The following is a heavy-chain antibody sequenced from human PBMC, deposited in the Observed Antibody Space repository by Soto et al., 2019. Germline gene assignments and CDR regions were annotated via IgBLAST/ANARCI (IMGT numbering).Heavy chain of an antibody. D-gene: IGHD5-18*01. J-gene: IGHJ4*02. Sequence: QVQLVQYGAEVKKPGASVKVSCKASGYTFTSYDINWVRQATGQGLEWMGWMNPNSGNTGYAQKFQGRVTMTRNTSISTAYMELSSLRSEDTAVYYCARDLSLRGYSYSYGGDDYWGQGTLVTVSS. CDR3: ARDLSLRGYSYSYGGDDY. CDR2: MNPNSGNT. CDR1: GYTFTSYD. V-gene: IGHV1-8*01.